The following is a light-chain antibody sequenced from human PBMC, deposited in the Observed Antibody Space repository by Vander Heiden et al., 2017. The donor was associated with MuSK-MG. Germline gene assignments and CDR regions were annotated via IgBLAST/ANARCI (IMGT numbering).Light chain of an antibody. CDR3: QQSYTTRFT. CDR2: AAS. CDR1: QSISGY. Sequence: DIQMTQSPSSLSASVGDRVTITCRASQSISGYLNWYQQKPGKAPKLLIYAASSLQSGVPSRFSGSGSGADFTLTISSLQPEDFAIYHCQQSYTTRFTFGPGTKVDMK. V-gene: IGKV1-39*01. J-gene: IGKJ3*01.